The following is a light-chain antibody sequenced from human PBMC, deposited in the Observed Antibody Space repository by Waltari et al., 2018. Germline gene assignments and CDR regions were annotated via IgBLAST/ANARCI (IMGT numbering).Light chain of an antibody. CDR2: GNA. J-gene: IGLJ2*01. Sequence: QSVLTQPPSVSGAPGQGVPISSTRSSSNTGAGYDVTWYPQLPGESPNLLIYGNANRPSGVPDRVSGSKSGTSASLAITGLRADDEADYYCQSYDSSLGGSVFGGGTKLTVL. V-gene: IGLV1-40*01. CDR3: QSYDSSLGGSV. CDR1: SSNTGAGYD.